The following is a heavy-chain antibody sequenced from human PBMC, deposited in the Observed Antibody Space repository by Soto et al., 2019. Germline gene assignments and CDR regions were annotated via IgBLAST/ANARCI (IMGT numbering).Heavy chain of an antibody. CDR1: GFTFSSYG. J-gene: IGHJ5*02. CDR2: ISYDGSNK. D-gene: IGHD6-6*01. V-gene: IGHV3-30*18. CDR3: AKGVWLAARPNWFDP. Sequence: GGSLRLSCASSGFTFSSYGMHLVRQAPGKGLEWVAVISYDGSNKYYVDSVKGRFTISRDNSKNTLYLQMNSLRAEDTAVYYCAKGVWLAARPNWFDPWGQGTLVTVSS.